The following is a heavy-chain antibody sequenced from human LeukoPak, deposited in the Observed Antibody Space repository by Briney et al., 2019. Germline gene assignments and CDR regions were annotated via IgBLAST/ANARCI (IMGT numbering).Heavy chain of an antibody. J-gene: IGHJ6*02. V-gene: IGHV4-59*08. Sequence: SSETLSLTCTVSGGSISSYYWSWIRQAPGKGLEWIGYVYYSGSTDYNPSLKSRVTISVDTSENQFSLNLSSVIAADTAVYYCARGYNYGHYYYYYGMDVWGQGTTVTVSS. D-gene: IGHD5-18*01. CDR3: ARGYNYGHYYYYYGMDV. CDR2: VYYSGST. CDR1: GGSISSYY.